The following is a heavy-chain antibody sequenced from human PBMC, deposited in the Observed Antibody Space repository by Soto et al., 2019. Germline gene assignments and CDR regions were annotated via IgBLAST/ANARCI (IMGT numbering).Heavy chain of an antibody. J-gene: IGHJ3*02. D-gene: IGHD3-9*01. CDR1: GYSFTSYW. Sequence: GQSLKISCKGSGYSFTSYWIGWERQMPGKGLEWMGIIYPGDSDTRYSPSFQGQVTISADKSISTAYLQWSSLKASDTAMYYCATQDWFPSKNDAFDIWGQGTMVTVSS. V-gene: IGHV5-51*01. CDR2: IYPGDSDT. CDR3: ATQDWFPSKNDAFDI.